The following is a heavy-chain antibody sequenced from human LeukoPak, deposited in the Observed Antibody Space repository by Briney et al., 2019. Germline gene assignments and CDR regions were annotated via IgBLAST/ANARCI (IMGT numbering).Heavy chain of an antibody. CDR1: GGSLSSYY. J-gene: IGHJ3*02. CDR3: ARGVYYDVWSGYYSGAFDI. Sequence: PSETLSLTCTVSGGSLSSYYWSWIRQPAGKGLEWIGRISTSGNTNYNPSLKSRVAMSVDTSKNQFFLKLSSVTAADTAVYYCARGVYYDVWSGYYSGAFDIWGQGTMVTVSS. V-gene: IGHV4-4*07. CDR2: ISTSGNT. D-gene: IGHD3-3*01.